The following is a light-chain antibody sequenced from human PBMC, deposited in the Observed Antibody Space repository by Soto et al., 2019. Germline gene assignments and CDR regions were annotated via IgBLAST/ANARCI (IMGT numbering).Light chain of an antibody. J-gene: IGKJ5*01. Sequence: DIQMTQSPSSLSASVGDRVTVSCQASQDISHSLNWYQQKAGQAPELLIYDASNLETGVPPRFSGSGSGTDFTFTISSLQPEDVATYYCQQYDNLPLTFGQGTRLEIK. V-gene: IGKV1-33*01. CDR1: QDISHS. CDR3: QQYDNLPLT. CDR2: DAS.